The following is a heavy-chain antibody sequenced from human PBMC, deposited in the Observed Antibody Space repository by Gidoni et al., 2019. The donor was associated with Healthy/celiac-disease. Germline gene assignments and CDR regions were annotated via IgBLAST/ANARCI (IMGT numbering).Heavy chain of an antibody. V-gene: IGHV4-59*01. CDR3: ARVNLGLTRHGFDY. CDR2: IYYSGST. Sequence: QVQLQESGPGLVKPSETLSLTCTVSGGSISSYYWSWIRQPPGKGLEWIGYIYYSGSTNYNPSLKSRVTISVDTSKNQFSLKLSSVTAADTAVYYCARVNLGLTRHGFDYWGQGTLVTVSS. D-gene: IGHD2-2*01. J-gene: IGHJ4*02. CDR1: GGSISSYY.